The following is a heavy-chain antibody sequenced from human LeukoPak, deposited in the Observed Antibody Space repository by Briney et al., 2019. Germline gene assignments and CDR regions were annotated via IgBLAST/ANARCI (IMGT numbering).Heavy chain of an antibody. CDR1: GFTFDHYT. Sequence: GGSLRLSCAASGFTFDHYTMHWVRQAPGKGLEWVSLISWDSTNTYYADSVKGRFTISRDNSKNSLYLQMSSLRTEDTALYFCAKEGGTTYFDSWGQGTLVTVSS. CDR2: ISWDSTNT. J-gene: IGHJ4*02. D-gene: IGHD3-16*01. V-gene: IGHV3-43*01. CDR3: AKEGGTTYFDS.